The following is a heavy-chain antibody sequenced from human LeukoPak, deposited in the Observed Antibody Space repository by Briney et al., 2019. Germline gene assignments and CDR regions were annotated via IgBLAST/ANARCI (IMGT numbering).Heavy chain of an antibody. J-gene: IGHJ6*03. CDR1: GGSISSGSYY. Sequence: SQTLSLTCTVSGGSISSGSYYWSWIRQPGGKGLEWIGRIYTSGSTNYNPSLKSRVTISVDTSKNQFSLRLSSVTAAATALYYCATGLTMIVGGNYYYMDVWGKGTTVTVSS. CDR2: IYTSGST. V-gene: IGHV4-61*02. D-gene: IGHD3-22*01. CDR3: ATGLTMIVGGNYYYMDV.